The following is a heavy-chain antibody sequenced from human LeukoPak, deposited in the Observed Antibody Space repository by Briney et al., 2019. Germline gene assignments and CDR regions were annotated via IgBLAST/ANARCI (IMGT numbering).Heavy chain of an antibody. Sequence: GGSLRLSCAASGFTFSSYSMNWVRQAPGKGLEWVSYISSSSSTLYYADSVKGRFTISRDNAKNSLYLKMNSLRAEDTAVYYCARDLSGLYYYDSSGPRDLYYYMDVWGKGTTVTVSS. V-gene: IGHV3-48*01. CDR2: ISSSSSTL. CDR3: ARDLSGLYYYDSSGPRDLYYYMDV. CDR1: GFTFSSYS. D-gene: IGHD3-22*01. J-gene: IGHJ6*03.